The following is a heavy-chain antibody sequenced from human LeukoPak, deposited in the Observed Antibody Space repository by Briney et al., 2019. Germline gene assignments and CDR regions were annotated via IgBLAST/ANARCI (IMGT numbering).Heavy chain of an antibody. J-gene: IGHJ4*02. Sequence: KSGGSLRLSCAASGFTFSDYYMSWIRQAPGKGLEWVSYISSSGSTIYYADSVKGRFTISRDNAKNSLYLQMNSLRAEDTAVYYCARVRNALHDSNFDYWGQGTLVTVSS. CDR1: GFTFSDYY. CDR2: ISSSGSTI. D-gene: IGHD1-14*01. CDR3: ARVRNALHDSNFDY. V-gene: IGHV3-11*04.